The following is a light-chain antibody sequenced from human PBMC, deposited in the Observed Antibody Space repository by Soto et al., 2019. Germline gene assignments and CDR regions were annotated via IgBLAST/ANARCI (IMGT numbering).Light chain of an antibody. CDR3: QVWDPISGNAVV. J-gene: IGLJ2*01. V-gene: IGLV3-21*04. CDR1: NLGSKS. Sequence: SYVLTQPPSVSVAPGETARVTCGGYNLGSKSVHWYQQKAAQAPVLGIYNDNDRPSGIPERFSGSNSGNTATLTINRVEAGDEADYYCQVWDPISGNAVVFGGGTKVTVL. CDR2: NDN.